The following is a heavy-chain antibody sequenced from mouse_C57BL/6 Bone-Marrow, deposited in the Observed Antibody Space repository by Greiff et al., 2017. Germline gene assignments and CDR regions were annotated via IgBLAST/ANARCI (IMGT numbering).Heavy chain of an antibody. CDR3: ARDNYGSSYGNYAMDY. V-gene: IGHV3-6*01. CDR1: GYSITSGYY. Sequence: ESGPGLVKPSQSLSLTCSVTGYSITSGYYWNWIRQFPGNKLEWMGYISYDGSNNYNPSLKNRISITRDTSKNQFFLKLNSVTTEDTATYYCARDNYGSSYGNYAMDYWGPGTSVTVSS. J-gene: IGHJ4*01. CDR2: ISYDGSN. D-gene: IGHD1-1*01.